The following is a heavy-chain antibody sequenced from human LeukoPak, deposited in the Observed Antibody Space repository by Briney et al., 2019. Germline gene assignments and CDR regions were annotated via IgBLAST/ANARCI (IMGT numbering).Heavy chain of an antibody. CDR2: ISGSGGST. D-gene: IGHD6-13*01. V-gene: IGHV3-23*01. CDR3: ARRMSTSWASDY. CDR1: GFTFSSYA. J-gene: IGHJ4*02. Sequence: GGSLRLSCAASGFTFSSYAMSWVRQAPGKGLEWVSAISGSGGSTYYADSVKGRFTISRDHSKNTLFLQMSSLKAEDTAVYYCARRMSTSWASDYWGQGTLVTVSS.